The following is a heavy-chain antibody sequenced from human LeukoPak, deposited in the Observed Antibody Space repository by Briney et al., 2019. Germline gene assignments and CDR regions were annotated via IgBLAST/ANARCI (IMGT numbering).Heavy chain of an antibody. Sequence: VASVKVSCKAPGYTLTRYFIHWVRQAPGQGLEWMGIINPNGGSTSYPQKFQGRVTMTRDTSTNTVYMELSSLKSEDTAVYYCARADPGYGDYVDYWGQGTLVTVSS. CDR2: INPNGGST. CDR1: GYTLTRYF. J-gene: IGHJ4*02. V-gene: IGHV1-46*01. CDR3: ARADPGYGDYVDY. D-gene: IGHD4-17*01.